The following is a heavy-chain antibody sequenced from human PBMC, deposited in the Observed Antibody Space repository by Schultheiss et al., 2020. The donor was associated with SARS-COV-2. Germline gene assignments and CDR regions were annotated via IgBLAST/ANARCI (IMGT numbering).Heavy chain of an antibody. V-gene: IGHV4-39*07. CDR2: IYYSGST. CDR3: AREGDYGDPYYYYGMDV. Sequence: SETLSLTCTVSGGSISSYYWGWIRQPPGKGLEWIGSIYYSGSTYYNPSLKSRVTISVDTSKNQFSLKLSSVTAADTAVYYCAREGDYGDPYYYYGMDVWGQGTTVTVSS. D-gene: IGHD4-17*01. CDR1: GGSISSYY. J-gene: IGHJ6*02.